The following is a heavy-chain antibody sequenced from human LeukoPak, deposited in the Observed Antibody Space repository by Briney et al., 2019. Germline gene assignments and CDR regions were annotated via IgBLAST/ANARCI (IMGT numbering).Heavy chain of an antibody. CDR2: INHSGST. V-gene: IGHV4-34*01. CDR3: ARRERYCSSTSCSPRGRHYYYYYGMDV. CDR1: GGSFSGYY. D-gene: IGHD2-2*01. J-gene: IGHJ6*02. Sequence: SETLSLTCAVYGGSFSGYYWSWIRQPPGKGLEWIGEINHSGSTNYNPSLKSRVTISVDTSKNQFSLKLSSVTAADTAVYYCARRERYCSSTSCSPRGRHYYYYYGMDVWGQGTTVTVSS.